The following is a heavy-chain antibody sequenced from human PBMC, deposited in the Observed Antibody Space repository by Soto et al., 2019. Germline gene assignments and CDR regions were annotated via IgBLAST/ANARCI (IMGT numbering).Heavy chain of an antibody. CDR1: GFTFSSYC. V-gene: IGHV3-30*18. Sequence: XGSLRLSCAAAGFTFSSYCMHWVRQVPGKGLDWVAVISYDGSNKYYADSVKGRFTISRDNSKNTLYLQMNSLRAEDTAVYYCAKDSEGCVDYWGQGTLVTVSS. D-gene: IGHD2-8*01. J-gene: IGHJ4*02. CDR3: AKDSEGCVDY. CDR2: ISYDGSNK.